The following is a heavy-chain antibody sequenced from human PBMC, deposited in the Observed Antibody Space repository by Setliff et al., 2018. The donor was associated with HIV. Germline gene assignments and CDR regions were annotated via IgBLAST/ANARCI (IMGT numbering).Heavy chain of an antibody. CDR3: ARGHCSGTNCYGVDYYGMDV. D-gene: IGHD2-2*01. Sequence: SETLSLTCAVYGASFSGYYWAWIRQSPGTGLEWIGEINHSGITNYNPSLKSRVTISVDTSKNQFSLKLTSVTAADTAVYYCARGHCSGTNCYGVDYYGMDVWGQGTTVTVSS. CDR1: GASFSGYY. J-gene: IGHJ6*02. CDR2: INHSGIT. V-gene: IGHV4-34*01.